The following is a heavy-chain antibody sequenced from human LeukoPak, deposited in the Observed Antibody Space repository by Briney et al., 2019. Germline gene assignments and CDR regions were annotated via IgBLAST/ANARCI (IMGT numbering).Heavy chain of an antibody. CDR2: ISGMGVST. CDR3: AKDSFSSR. J-gene: IGHJ4*02. V-gene: IGHV3-23*01. D-gene: IGHD2-2*01. CDR1: GFTFSSYA. Sequence: PGGSLRLSCAASGFTFSSYAMTWVRQAAGKGLEWVSSISGMGVSTFYADPVKGRFTISRDNSKNTLYLHMNSLSAEDTAIYYCAKDSFSSRWGQGTLVTVSS.